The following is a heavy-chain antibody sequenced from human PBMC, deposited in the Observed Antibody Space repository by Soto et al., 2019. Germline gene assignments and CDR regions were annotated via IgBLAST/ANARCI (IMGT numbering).Heavy chain of an antibody. CDR1: GYSLSGYG. Sequence: ASVKVSCKASGYSLSGYGVHWVRRAPRQRFEWMGWINVAKGKTKYSQKFQGRVTVTRDTSASTVYMDLSGLRSEDTAVYYCTRDRAREGYFGMDVWGQGTTVTVSS. CDR3: TRDRAREGYFGMDV. CDR2: INVAKGKT. D-gene: IGHD5-12*01. V-gene: IGHV1-3*01. J-gene: IGHJ6*02.